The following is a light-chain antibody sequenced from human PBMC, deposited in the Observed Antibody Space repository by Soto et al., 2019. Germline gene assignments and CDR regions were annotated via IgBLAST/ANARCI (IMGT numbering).Light chain of an antibody. CDR1: QNSNNY. V-gene: IGKV1-33*01. CDR3: QQYENLPT. J-gene: IGKJ5*01. Sequence: SQMTQSPSSLSASVGDRVTMTCQASQNSNNYFNWYQQKPGRAPKLLIYDASNLEAGVPSRFRGSGSGTDFTFTISRLQPEDIATYYRQQYENLPTFGQGTRLEIK. CDR2: DAS.